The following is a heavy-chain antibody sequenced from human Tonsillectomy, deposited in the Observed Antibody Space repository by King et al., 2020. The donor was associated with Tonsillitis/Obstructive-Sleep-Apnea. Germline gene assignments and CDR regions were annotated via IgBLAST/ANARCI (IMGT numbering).Heavy chain of an antibody. D-gene: IGHD3-22*01. J-gene: IGHJ4*02. CDR1: GYTFNSYG. CDR2: ISAYNGHT. CDR3: ARDSMSHYFDSSTYYTFDY. V-gene: IGHV1-18*01. Sequence: QGQLVQSGAEVKKPGASVKVSCKTSGYTFNSYGISWVRQAPGQGLEWMGWISAYNGHTNYAQKLQGRVTMNTDTSTSTAYMELRSLRSDDTAVYYCARDSMSHYFDSSTYYTFDYWGQGTLVTVSS.